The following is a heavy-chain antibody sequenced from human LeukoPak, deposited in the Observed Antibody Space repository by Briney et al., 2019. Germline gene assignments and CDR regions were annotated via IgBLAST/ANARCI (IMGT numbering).Heavy chain of an antibody. CDR2: IYYSGST. CDR1: GGSISSSSYY. Sequence: SETLSLTCTVSGGSISSSSYYWGWIRQPPGKGLEWIGSIYYSGSTYYNPSLKSRVTISGDTSKNQFSLKLSSVTAADTAVYYCARSGGYSNYGLDYWGQGTLVTVSS. CDR3: ARSGGYSNYGLDY. V-gene: IGHV4-39*07. J-gene: IGHJ4*02. D-gene: IGHD4-11*01.